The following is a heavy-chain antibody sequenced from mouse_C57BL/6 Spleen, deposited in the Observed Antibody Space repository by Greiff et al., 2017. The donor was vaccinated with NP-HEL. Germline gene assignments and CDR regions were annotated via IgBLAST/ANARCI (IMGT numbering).Heavy chain of an antibody. V-gene: IGHV1-82*01. CDR2: IYPGDGDT. D-gene: IGHD1-1*01. CDR3: ADTGVGGDYAMDY. J-gene: IGHJ4*01. Sequence: QVQLQQSGPELVKPGASVKISCKASGYAFSSSWMNWVKQRPGKGLEWIGRIYPGDGDTNYNGKFKGKATLTADKSSSTAYMQLSSLTSEDSAVYFCADTGVGGDYAMDYWGQGTSVTVSS. CDR1: GYAFSSSW.